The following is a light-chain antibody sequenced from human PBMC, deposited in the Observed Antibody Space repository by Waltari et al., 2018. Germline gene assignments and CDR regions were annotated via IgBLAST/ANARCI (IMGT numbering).Light chain of an antibody. CDR3: QQFKTYPLT. CDR2: AEL. CDR1: QDISRY. J-gene: IGKJ5*01. V-gene: IGKV1-9*01. Sequence: IQLTQSPSSLSASVGDRVTITCRASQDISRYLAWYQQKPGKAPNLLMYAELTLPSGVPSRFSGSGSGTDFTLTISSLQPEEFATYYCQQFKTYPLTFGQGTRLEIK.